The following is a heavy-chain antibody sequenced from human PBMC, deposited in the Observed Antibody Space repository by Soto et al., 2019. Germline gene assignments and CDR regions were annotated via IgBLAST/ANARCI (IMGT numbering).Heavy chain of an antibody. CDR2: IIPISGTT. V-gene: IGHV1-69*13. CDR1: GDVCRIYG. D-gene: IGHD2-8*01. CDR3: ARVRCFNGLCHTADYGMDV. J-gene: IGHJ6*02. Sequence: GASVKVSCKASGDVCRIYGINCVRQSPLQWLDWMGGIIPISGTTNYAQKFQGRVAITADESTDTVYMELSRLRSEDTAVYFCARVRCFNGLCHTADYGMDVWGQGTTVTVSS.